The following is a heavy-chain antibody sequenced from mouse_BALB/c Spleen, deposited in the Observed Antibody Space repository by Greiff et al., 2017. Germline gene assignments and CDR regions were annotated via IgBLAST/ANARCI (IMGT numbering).Heavy chain of an antibody. V-gene: IGHV7-3*02. J-gene: IGHJ2*01. D-gene: IGHD2-1*01. Sequence: EVQLVESGGGLVQPGGSLRLSCATSGFTFTDYYMSWVRQPPGKALEWLGFIRNKANGYTTEYSASVKGRFTISRDNSQSILYLQMNTLRAEDSATYYCARDIGGGNYYFDYWGQGTTLTVSS. CDR1: GFTFTDYY. CDR3: ARDIGGGNYYFDY. CDR2: IRNKANGYTT.